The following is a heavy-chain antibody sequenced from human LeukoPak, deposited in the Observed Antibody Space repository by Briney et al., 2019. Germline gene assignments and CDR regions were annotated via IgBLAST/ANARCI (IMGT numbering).Heavy chain of an antibody. CDR3: AKDYGWFGALLFGNFDY. Sequence: GGSLRLSCAASGVTFSSYGMHWVRQAPGKGLEWVAVISYDGSNKYYADSMKGRLTISRDNFKNTLYLEMNSLRAEDTAVCYCAKDYGWFGALLFGNFDYWGQGTLVTVSS. V-gene: IGHV3-30*18. CDR2: ISYDGSNK. CDR1: GVTFSSYG. D-gene: IGHD3-10*01. J-gene: IGHJ4*02.